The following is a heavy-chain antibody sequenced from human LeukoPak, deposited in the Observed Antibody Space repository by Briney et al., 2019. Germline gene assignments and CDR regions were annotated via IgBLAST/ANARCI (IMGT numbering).Heavy chain of an antibody. V-gene: IGHV4-4*07. Sequence: SETLSLTCTVSGGSISSYDWSWIRQPAGKGLEWIGEIYATGSTNYNPSLKSRVTMSVDTSKNQFSLELTSVTAADTAVYYCAREGDCGGGSCYSGPFDYWGQGTLVTVSS. D-gene: IGHD2-15*01. J-gene: IGHJ4*02. CDR1: GGSISSYD. CDR3: AREGDCGGGSCYSGPFDY. CDR2: IYATGST.